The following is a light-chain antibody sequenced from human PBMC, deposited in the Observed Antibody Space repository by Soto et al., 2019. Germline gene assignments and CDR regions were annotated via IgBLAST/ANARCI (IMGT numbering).Light chain of an antibody. CDR2: DVS. CDR3: SSHTSSSTPVV. V-gene: IGLV2-14*03. Sequence: QSALTQPASVSGSPGQSITISCTGTSSDVGGYNYVSWYQHLPGKAPKLMIYDVSNRPSGVSNRFSGSKSGNTASLTISGLQADDEADYYCSSHTSSSTPVVFGGGTKLTVL. CDR1: SSDVGGYNY. J-gene: IGLJ2*01.